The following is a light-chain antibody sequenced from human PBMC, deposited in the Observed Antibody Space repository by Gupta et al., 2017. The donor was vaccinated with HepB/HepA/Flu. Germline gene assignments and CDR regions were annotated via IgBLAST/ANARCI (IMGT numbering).Light chain of an antibody. V-gene: IGKV1-39*01. CDR3: HQSDSTLWT. J-gene: IGKJ1*01. CDR2: AAS. CDR1: QSISSY. Sequence: DIQMTQSPSSLSASVGDRVTITCRASQSISSYLNWYQQKAGKAPRLLIYAASSLSSGVPSRFSGSGSGRDFTLTISSLQREDFATYYCHQSDSTLWTFGQGTKVEIK.